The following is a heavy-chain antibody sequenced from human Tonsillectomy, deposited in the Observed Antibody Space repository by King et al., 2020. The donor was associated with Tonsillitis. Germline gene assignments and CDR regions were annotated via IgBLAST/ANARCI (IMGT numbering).Heavy chain of an antibody. CDR2: IRSKAYGGTT. J-gene: IGHJ6*03. CDR1: GFTFGDYA. V-gene: IGHV3-49*04. D-gene: IGHD3-10*01. Sequence: VQLVESGGGLVQPGRSLRLSCTASGFTFGDYAMSWVRQAPGKGLEWVGFIRSKAYGGTTEYAASVKGRFTIPRDDSKSIAYLQMNSLKTEDTAVYYCTRDGADDYYYYYMDVWGKGTTVTVSS. CDR3: TRDGADDYYYYYMDV.